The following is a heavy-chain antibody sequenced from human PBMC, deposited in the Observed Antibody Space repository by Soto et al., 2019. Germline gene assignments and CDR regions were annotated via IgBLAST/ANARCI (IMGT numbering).Heavy chain of an antibody. V-gene: IGHV3-66*01. CDR3: ASRAGRIVPAAMPDDY. CDR1: GFTVSSNY. CDR2: IYSGGST. D-gene: IGHD2-2*01. Sequence: EVQLVESGGGLVQPGGSLRLSCAASGFTVSSNYMSWVRQAPGKGLEWVSVIYSGGSTYYADSVKGRFTISRDNSKNTLYLQMNSLRAEDTAVYYCASRAGRIVPAAMPDDYWGQGTLVTVSS. J-gene: IGHJ4*02.